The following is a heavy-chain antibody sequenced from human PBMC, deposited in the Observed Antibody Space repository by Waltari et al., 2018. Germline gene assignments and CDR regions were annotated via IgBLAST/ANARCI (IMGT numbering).Heavy chain of an antibody. J-gene: IGHJ4*02. Sequence: EVQLLESGGGLVQPGGSLRLSGAASGFSFSTYVMNWVRQAPGKGLEWVSSISDAGGIINYADSVKGRFTISRDNSKNTLYLQMNSLRVEDTHVYYCARGSGVDSWGQGTLVTVSS. V-gene: IGHV3-23*01. CDR2: ISDAGGII. CDR3: ARGSGVDS. CDR1: GFSFSTYV. D-gene: IGHD7-27*01.